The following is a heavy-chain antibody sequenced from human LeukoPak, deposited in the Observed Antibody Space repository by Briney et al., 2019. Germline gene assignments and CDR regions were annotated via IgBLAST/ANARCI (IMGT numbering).Heavy chain of an antibody. Sequence: GGSLRLSCAASGFTFSNYNINWVRQAPGKGLEWVSSISTSSSYIYYADSVKGRFTISRDNAKDSLYLQMNSLRAEDTAVYYCARGRYDALAGYQPPYFDYWGQGTLVTVSS. J-gene: IGHJ4*02. V-gene: IGHV3-21*01. CDR3: ARGRYDALAGYQPPYFDY. CDR2: ISTSSSYI. CDR1: GFTFSNYN. D-gene: IGHD3-9*01.